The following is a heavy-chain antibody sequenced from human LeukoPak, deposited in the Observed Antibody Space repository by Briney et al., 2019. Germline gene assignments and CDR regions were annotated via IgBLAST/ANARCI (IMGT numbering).Heavy chain of an antibody. CDR3: ARDRSTNSYAEYFFDY. CDR2: ISTSSSYI. J-gene: IGHJ4*02. V-gene: IGHV3-21*01. Sequence: GGSLRLSCAASGFTFRSYSMNSVRQAPGKGPEWVSSISTSSSYIYYADSVKGRFTISRDNAKNLLYLQMNSLRAEDTAVYHCARDRSTNSYAEYFFDYWGQGTLVTVSS. D-gene: IGHD3-16*01. CDR1: GFTFRSYS.